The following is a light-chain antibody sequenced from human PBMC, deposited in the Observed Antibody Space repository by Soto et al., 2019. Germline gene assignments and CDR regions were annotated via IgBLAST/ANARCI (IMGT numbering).Light chain of an antibody. J-gene: IGLJ3*02. Sequence: QPASECVSISLAVAILRTRTSSDVGYFDYVSWYQQHPGKAPKLMIFDVSDRSSGVSDRFSGSKSGNTASLTISGLQAEDEADYFCSSYASGSTHVLFGGGTKVTVL. CDR2: DVS. CDR1: SSDVGYFDY. V-gene: IGLV2-14*03. CDR3: SSYASGSTHVL.